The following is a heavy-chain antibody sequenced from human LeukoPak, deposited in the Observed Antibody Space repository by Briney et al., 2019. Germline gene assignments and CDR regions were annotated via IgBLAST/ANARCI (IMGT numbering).Heavy chain of an antibody. J-gene: IGHJ4*02. CDR2: ISHDGNNK. V-gene: IGHV3-30*03. Sequence: GGSLRLSCAASGFPFSDYGMYWVRQAPGKGLEWLAVISHDGNNKYYADSVKGRFTISRDYAKNSLYLQMNSLRAEDTAVYYCARDWGNWDFDYWGQGTLVTVSS. D-gene: IGHD1-1*01. CDR3: ARDWGNWDFDY. CDR1: GFPFSDYG.